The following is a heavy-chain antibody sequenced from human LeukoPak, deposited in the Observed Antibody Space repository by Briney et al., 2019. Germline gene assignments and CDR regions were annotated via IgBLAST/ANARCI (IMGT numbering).Heavy chain of an antibody. CDR3: ARDSGYCSSTSCNGAFDI. J-gene: IGHJ3*02. CDR1: GFTFSSYS. V-gene: IGHV3-21*01. Sequence: GGSLRLSCAASGFTFSSYSMNWVRQAPGKGLEWVSSISSSSSYIYYADSVKGRFTISRDNAKNSLYLQMNSLRAEDTAVYYCARDSGYCSSTSCNGAFDIWGQGTMVTVSS. D-gene: IGHD2-2*01. CDR2: ISSSSSYI.